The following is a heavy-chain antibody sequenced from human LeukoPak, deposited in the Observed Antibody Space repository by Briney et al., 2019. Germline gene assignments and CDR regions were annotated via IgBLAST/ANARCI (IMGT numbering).Heavy chain of an antibody. D-gene: IGHD1-26*01. CDR1: GGSISSGDYY. J-gene: IGHJ4*02. Sequence: SETLSLTCTVSGGSISSGDYYWSWIRQPPGKGLEWIGYISYRGSPDYNPSLKGRATISLDTSKNQFSLKLSSVTAADTAVYYCAREPMTYYYFDYWGQGTLVTVSS. CDR3: AREPMTYYYFDY. V-gene: IGHV4-30-4*01. CDR2: ISYRGSP.